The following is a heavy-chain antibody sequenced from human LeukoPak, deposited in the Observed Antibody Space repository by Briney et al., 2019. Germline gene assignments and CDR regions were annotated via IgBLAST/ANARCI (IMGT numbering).Heavy chain of an antibody. J-gene: IGHJ4*02. V-gene: IGHV4-34*01. Sequence: SETLSLTCAVYGGSFSGYYWSWIRQPPGKGLEWIGEINHSGSTNYNPSLKSRVTISVDTSKNQFSLKLSSVTAVNTAVYYCARANPYYDFWSGYAGRYFDYWGQGTLVTVSS. CDR1: GGSFSGYY. D-gene: IGHD3-3*01. CDR3: ARANPYYDFWSGYAGRYFDY. CDR2: INHSGST.